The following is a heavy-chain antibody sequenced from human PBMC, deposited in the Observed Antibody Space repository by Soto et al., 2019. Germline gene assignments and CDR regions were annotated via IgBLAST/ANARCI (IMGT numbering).Heavy chain of an antibody. CDR2: IYYSGST. J-gene: IGHJ4*02. Sequence: PSETLSLTCTVSGGSISSGDYYWSWIRQPPGKGLEWIGYIYYSGSTHHNPSLKSRVTISVDTSKNQFSLKLSSVTAADTAVYYCARGASLDYDFWSGYYVFDYWGQGTLVTVSS. D-gene: IGHD3-3*01. CDR1: GGSISSGDYY. V-gene: IGHV4-30-4*01. CDR3: ARGASLDYDFWSGYYVFDY.